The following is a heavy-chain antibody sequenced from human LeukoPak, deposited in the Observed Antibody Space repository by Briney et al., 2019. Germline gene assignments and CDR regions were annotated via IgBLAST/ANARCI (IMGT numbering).Heavy chain of an antibody. CDR2: ISSSSSYI. Sequence: PGGSLRLSCAASGFTFSSYSMNWVRQAPGKGLEWVSSISSSSSYIYYADSVKGRFTISRDNAKNSLYLQMNSLRAEDTAVYYCARDLPIVVVPAAIVWGQGTLVTVSS. CDR3: ARDLPIVVVPAAIV. J-gene: IGHJ4*02. V-gene: IGHV3-21*01. CDR1: GFTFSSYS. D-gene: IGHD2-2*02.